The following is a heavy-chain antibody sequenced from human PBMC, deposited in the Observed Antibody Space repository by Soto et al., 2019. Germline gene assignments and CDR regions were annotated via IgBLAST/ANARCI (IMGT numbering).Heavy chain of an antibody. Sequence: QVQLVQSGAEVKKPGASVKVSCKASGYTFTSYAMHWVRQAPGQRLEWMGWINAGNGNTKYSQKFQGRVTITRDTSASTGYMELSSLRSEDTAVYYCARGGYCSSTSCYAGFRDYYYYGMDVWGQGTTVTVSS. V-gene: IGHV1-3*01. D-gene: IGHD2-2*01. CDR2: INAGNGNT. CDR1: GYTFTSYA. CDR3: ARGGYCSSTSCYAGFRDYYYYGMDV. J-gene: IGHJ6*02.